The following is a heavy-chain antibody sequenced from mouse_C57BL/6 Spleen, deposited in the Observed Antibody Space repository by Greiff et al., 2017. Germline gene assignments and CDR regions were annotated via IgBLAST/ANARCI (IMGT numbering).Heavy chain of an antibody. CDR3: ARGDYYGSSYPFAY. D-gene: IGHD1-1*01. CDR2: LNPNYGTT. CDR1: GYSFTDYN. V-gene: IGHV1-39*01. Sequence: VQLQQSGPELVKPGASVKISCKASGYSFTDYNMNWVKQSNGKSLEWIGVLNPNYGTTSYNQKFKGKATLTVDQSSSTAYMQLNSLTSEDSAVYYCARGDYYGSSYPFAYWGQGTLVTVSA. J-gene: IGHJ3*01.